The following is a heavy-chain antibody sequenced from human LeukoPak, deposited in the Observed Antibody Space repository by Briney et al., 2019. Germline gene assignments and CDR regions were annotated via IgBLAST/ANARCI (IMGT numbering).Heavy chain of an antibody. CDR3: ARDDCSSISCYHNWFDP. J-gene: IGHJ5*02. Sequence: GGSLRLSCATSGFTFSSYWMSWVRQAPGKGLEWVANIKQDGSEKYYVDSVKGRFTISRDNAKNSLYLQMNSLRAEDTAVYYCARDDCSSISCYHNWFDPWGQGTLVTVSS. CDR1: GFTFSSYW. V-gene: IGHV3-7*01. CDR2: IKQDGSEK. D-gene: IGHD2-2*01.